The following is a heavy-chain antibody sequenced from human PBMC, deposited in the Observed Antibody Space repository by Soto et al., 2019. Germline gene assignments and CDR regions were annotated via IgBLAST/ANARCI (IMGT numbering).Heavy chain of an antibody. CDR1: GGSFSGYY. J-gene: IGHJ4*02. V-gene: IGHV4-34*01. Sequence: SETLSLTCAVYGGSFSGYYWSWIRQPPGKGLEWIGEINHSGSTNYNPSLKSRVTISVDTSKNQFSLKLSSVTAADTAVYYCARARIMTTVTTRRSPFDYWGQGTLVTVSS. D-gene: IGHD4-17*01. CDR2: INHSGST. CDR3: ARARIMTTVTTRRSPFDY.